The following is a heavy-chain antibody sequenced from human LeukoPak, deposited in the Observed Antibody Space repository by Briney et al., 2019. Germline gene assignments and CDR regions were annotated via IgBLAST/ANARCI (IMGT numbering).Heavy chain of an antibody. J-gene: IGHJ4*02. Sequence: GGSLRLSCAASGFTFSSYGMPWVRQAPGKGLEWVAVIWYDGSNKYYADSVKGRLTISRDNSKNTLYLQMNSLRAEDTAVYYCARDPGEVGATWYYFDYWGQGTLVTVSS. D-gene: IGHD1-26*01. V-gene: IGHV3-33*01. CDR2: IWYDGSNK. CDR1: GFTFSSYG. CDR3: ARDPGEVGATWYYFDY.